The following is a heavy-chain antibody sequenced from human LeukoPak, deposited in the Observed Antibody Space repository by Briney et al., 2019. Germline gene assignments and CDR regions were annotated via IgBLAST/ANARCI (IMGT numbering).Heavy chain of an antibody. Sequence: ASVKVSCKASGGTFSSYTISWVRQAPGQGLEWMGGFIPIFGTANYAQKFQGRVTITADEFTSTAYIELSSLRSEDTAVYYCARVLAATGWFDPWGQGTLVTVSS. J-gene: IGHJ5*02. D-gene: IGHD2-8*02. CDR3: ARVLAATGWFDP. CDR1: GGTFSSYT. V-gene: IGHV1-69*13. CDR2: FIPIFGTA.